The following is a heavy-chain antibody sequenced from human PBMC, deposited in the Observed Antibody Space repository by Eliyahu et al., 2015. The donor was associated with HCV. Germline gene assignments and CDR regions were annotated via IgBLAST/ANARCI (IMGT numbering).Heavy chain of an antibody. J-gene: IGHJ5*02. CDR2: IHYXGST. Sequence: QVQLQESGPGLVXPSETLSLTXTVSGXSITTYXWXWXRQPPGKRLEWIGYIHYXGSTNYNPSLKSRVTISVDTSKNQFSLNLTSVTAADTAVYYCASGGGGIAVAGTGGWFDPWGQGTLVTVSS. CDR1: GXSITTYX. D-gene: IGHD6-19*01. V-gene: IGHV4-59*01. CDR3: ASGGGGIAVAGTGGWFDP.